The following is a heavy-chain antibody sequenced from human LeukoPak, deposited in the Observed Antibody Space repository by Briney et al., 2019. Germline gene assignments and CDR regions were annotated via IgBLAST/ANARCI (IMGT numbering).Heavy chain of an antibody. J-gene: IGHJ4*02. CDR1: GGPFTTYT. CDR2: IIPIFGAS. Sequence: ASVKVSCKASGGPFTTYTVSWVRLAPGQGLEWMGGIIPIFGASNYAQKFKGRVTVTADESTSTVCMDLSGLKSEDTAVYYCVRDEGGITFARWGQGTLVTVSS. V-gene: IGHV1-69*13. D-gene: IGHD1-20*01. CDR3: VRDEGGITFAR.